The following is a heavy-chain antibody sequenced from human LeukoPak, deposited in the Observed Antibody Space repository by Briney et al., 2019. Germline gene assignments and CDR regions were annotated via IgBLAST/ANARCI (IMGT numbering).Heavy chain of an antibody. Sequence: GGSLRLSCAASGFTFSNAWMSWVRQAPGKGLEWVGRIKSKTDGGTTDYAAPVKGRFTISRDDSKNTLYLQMHSLKTEDTAVYYCTRARVGSSWRDWGQGTLVTVSS. V-gene: IGHV3-15*01. CDR3: TRARVGSSWRD. CDR2: IKSKTDGGTT. CDR1: GFTFSNAW. D-gene: IGHD6-13*01. J-gene: IGHJ4*02.